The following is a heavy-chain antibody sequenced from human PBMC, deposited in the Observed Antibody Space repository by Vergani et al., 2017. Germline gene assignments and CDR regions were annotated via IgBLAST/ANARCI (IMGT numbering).Heavy chain of an antibody. CDR1: GGSISSYY. V-gene: IGHV4-59*01. CDR2: IYYSGST. CDR3: AGVQGPGVDY. D-gene: IGHD1-14*01. Sequence: QVQLQESGPGLVKPSETLSLTCTVSGGSISSYYWSWIRQRPGKGLKWIGYIYYSGSTNYNPSLKSRGTISVDTSKNQFSRKLSAVTAADTAVYYCAGVQGPGVDYGGQGTLVTVSS. J-gene: IGHJ4*02.